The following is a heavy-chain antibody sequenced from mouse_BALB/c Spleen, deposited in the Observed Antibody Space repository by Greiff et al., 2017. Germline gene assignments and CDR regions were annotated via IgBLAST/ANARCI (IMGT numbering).Heavy chain of an antibody. CDR2: ISSGSSTI. CDR3: ARSGYGNFYFDY. V-gene: IGHV5-17*02. Sequence: EVQLVESGGGLVQPGGSRKLSCAASGFTFSSFGMHWVRQAPEKGLEWVAYISSGSSTIYYADTVKGRFTMSRDNPKNTLFLQMTSLRSEDTAMYYCARSGYGNFYFDYWGQGTTLTVSS. D-gene: IGHD2-10*02. J-gene: IGHJ2*01. CDR1: GFTFSSFG.